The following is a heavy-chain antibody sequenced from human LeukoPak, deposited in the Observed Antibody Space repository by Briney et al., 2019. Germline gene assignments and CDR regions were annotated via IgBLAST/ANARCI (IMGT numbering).Heavy chain of an antibody. J-gene: IGHJ4*02. CDR1: GYSISSGYY. Sequence: SETLSLTCTVSGYSISSGYYWGWIRQPPGKGLEWIGSIYHSGSTYHNPSLKSRVTISVDTSKNQFSLKLSSVTAADTAVYYCARGRQDTAMGHYFDYWGQGTLVTVSS. D-gene: IGHD5-18*01. CDR3: ARGRQDTAMGHYFDY. CDR2: IYHSGST. V-gene: IGHV4-38-2*02.